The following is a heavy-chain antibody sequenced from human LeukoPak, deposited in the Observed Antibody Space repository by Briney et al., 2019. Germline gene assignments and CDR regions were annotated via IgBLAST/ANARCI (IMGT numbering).Heavy chain of an antibody. Sequence: SETLSLTCTVSGGSISSSSYSWGWLRQPPGKGLEWIGSIYYSGSTYYNPSLKSRVTISVDTSKNQFSLKLSSVTAADRAVYYCARSVERVSVLLFNYSGQGTLVTVSS. V-gene: IGHV4-39*01. CDR1: GGSISSSSYS. J-gene: IGHJ4*02. CDR2: IYYSGST. CDR3: ARSVERVSVLLFNY. D-gene: IGHD3-10*01.